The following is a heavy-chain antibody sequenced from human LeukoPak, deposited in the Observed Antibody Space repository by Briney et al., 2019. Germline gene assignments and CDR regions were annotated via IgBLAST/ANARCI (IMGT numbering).Heavy chain of an antibody. V-gene: IGHV3-33*01. CDR3: ARDAGGGSGWIDT. J-gene: IGHJ4*02. Sequence: GGSLRLSCATSGFIFPDFGIHWIRQAPGKGLEWVAVTWSDGSDNYSDSVKGRFTISRDNSKDAVSLQMNSLRAGDTAVYYCARDAGGGSGWIDTWGQGILVAVSS. CDR2: TWSDGSDN. D-gene: IGHD6-19*01. CDR1: GFIFPDFG.